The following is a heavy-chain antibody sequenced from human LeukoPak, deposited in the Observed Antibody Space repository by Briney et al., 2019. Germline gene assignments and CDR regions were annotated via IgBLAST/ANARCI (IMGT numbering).Heavy chain of an antibody. V-gene: IGHV4-59*01. J-gene: IGHJ6*02. D-gene: IGHD1-14*01. CDR2: IYYSGST. CDR3: ARVGAGTTRDYYYGMDV. Sequence: KTSETLFLTCTVSGGSISSYYWSWIRQPPGKGLEWIGYIYYSGSTNYNPSLKSRVTISVDTSKNQFSLKLSSVTAADTAVYYCARVGAGTTRDYYYGMDVWGQGTTVTVSS. CDR1: GGSISSYY.